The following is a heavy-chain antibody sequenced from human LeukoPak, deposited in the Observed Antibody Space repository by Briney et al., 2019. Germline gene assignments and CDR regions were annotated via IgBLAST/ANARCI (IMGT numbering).Heavy chain of an antibody. V-gene: IGHV3-11*01. CDR2: ISNSGSTF. Sequence: SGGSLRLSCAASGFAFSDFYMFRIPQAPGHGLEWISYISNSGSTFYYADSVKGRFTISRYNDKNLLYLQMNSLRADDTAVYYCARDALGSYDYWGQGTLVTVSS. CDR1: GFAFSDFY. D-gene: IGHD3-10*01. CDR3: ARDALGSYDY. J-gene: IGHJ4*02.